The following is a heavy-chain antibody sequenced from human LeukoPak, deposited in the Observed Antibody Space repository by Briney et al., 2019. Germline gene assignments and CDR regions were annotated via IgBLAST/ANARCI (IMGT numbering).Heavy chain of an antibody. J-gene: IGHJ5*02. V-gene: IGHV1-69*04. CDR2: IIPILGIA. CDR3: ARDDRAAAGKNWFDP. Sequence: SVKVSCKASGGTFSSYAISWVRQAPGQGVEWMGRIIPILGIANYAQKLQGRVTITSDKSTSTAYMELSSLRSEDTAVYYCARDDRAAAGKNWFDPWGQGTLVTVSS. D-gene: IGHD6-13*01. CDR1: GGTFSSYA.